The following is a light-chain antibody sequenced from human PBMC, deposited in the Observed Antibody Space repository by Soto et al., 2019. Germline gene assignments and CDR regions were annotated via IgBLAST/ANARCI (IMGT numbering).Light chain of an antibody. CDR1: QNINNW. V-gene: IGKV1-5*03. CDR2: KAS. J-gene: IGKJ3*01. Sequence: DIPMTQSPSTLSASVGDRVTITCRASQNINNWLAWYQQKPGKAPKLLIYKASTLESGVPSRFSGSGFGTEFTLTISSLQPDDFATYYCQKYNTYSFTFGPGAKVDIK. CDR3: QKYNTYSFT.